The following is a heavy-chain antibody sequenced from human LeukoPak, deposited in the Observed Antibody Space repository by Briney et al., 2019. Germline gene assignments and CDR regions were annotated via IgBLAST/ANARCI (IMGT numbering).Heavy chain of an antibody. V-gene: IGHV1-2*02. CDR3: ARTIRIAVAGNHFDF. J-gene: IGHJ4*02. Sequence: ASVKVSCKTSGYTFTDYYMHWVRQAPGQGLEWVGWLSPNSGGTNYAQKFQGRVTMTRDTSINTAYMELSRLTSDDTAVYYCARTIRIAVAGNHFDFWGQGTLVTVSS. D-gene: IGHD6-19*01. CDR2: LSPNSGGT. CDR1: GYTFTDYY.